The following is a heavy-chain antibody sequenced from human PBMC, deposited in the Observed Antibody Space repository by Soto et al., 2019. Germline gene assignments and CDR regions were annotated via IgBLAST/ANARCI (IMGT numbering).Heavy chain of an antibody. CDR1: GFTFSSYE. V-gene: IGHV3-30-3*01. CDR2: ISYDGSKK. J-gene: IGHJ6*02. CDR3: VRRSTLSYHGMDV. D-gene: IGHD4-4*01. Sequence: QEQLVESGGGVVQPGRSLRLSCAASGFTFSSYEMHWVRQTPGKGLEWVAIISYDGSKKYYADSVKGRFTFSRDNSKNMLYLQMNSLRAEDAAVYYCVRRSTLSYHGMDVWGQGTTVTVSS.